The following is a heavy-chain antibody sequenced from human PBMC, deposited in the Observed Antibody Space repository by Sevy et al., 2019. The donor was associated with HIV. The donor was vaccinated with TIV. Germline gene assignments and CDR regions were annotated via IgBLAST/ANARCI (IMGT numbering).Heavy chain of an antibody. CDR2: IYYSGST. D-gene: IGHD2-8*02. CDR1: GGSISSGDYY. J-gene: IGHJ1*01. Sequence: SETLSLTCTVSGGSISSGDYYWSWIRQPPGKGLEWIGYIYYSGSTYYNPSLKSRVTISVDTSKNQFSLKLSSVTAADTAVYYCARSSLLGVLGDFQHWGQGTLVTVSS. CDR3: ARSSLLGVLGDFQH. V-gene: IGHV4-30-4*01.